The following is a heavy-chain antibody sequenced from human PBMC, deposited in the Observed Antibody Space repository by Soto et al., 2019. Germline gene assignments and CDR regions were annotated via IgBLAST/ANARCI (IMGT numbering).Heavy chain of an antibody. D-gene: IGHD2-15*01. CDR3: ARDGGLLTASWHYDL. J-gene: IGHJ2*01. V-gene: IGHV1-46*01. CDR2: INPRTGNT. Sequence: QVQLVQSGADVKKPGTSVKVSCKAAGYSFTNYCMYWVRQAPGQGLEWMGMINPRTGNTRYAQKFQDRVTLTRDTSTTTVYMELSTLISDDTAVYYCARDGGLLTASWHYDLWGPGTLVTVSS. CDR1: GYSFTNYC.